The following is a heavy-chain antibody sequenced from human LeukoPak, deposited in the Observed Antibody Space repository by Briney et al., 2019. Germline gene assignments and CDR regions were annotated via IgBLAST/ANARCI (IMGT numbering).Heavy chain of an antibody. J-gene: IGHJ6*03. Sequence: GASVKVSCKTSGYTFTSYYMHWVRQAPGQGLEWMGIINPSGGSTSYAQKFQGRVTLTRDTSTSTVYMELSSLRSEDTAVYYCSTVGVDTAIYYYMDVWGKGTTVTVSS. CDR2: INPSGGST. V-gene: IGHV1-46*01. CDR1: GYTFTSYY. CDR3: STVGVDTAIYYYMDV. D-gene: IGHD5-18*01.